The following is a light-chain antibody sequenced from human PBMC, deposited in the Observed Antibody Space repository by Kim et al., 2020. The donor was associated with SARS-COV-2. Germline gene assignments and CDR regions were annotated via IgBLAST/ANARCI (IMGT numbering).Light chain of an antibody. J-gene: IGLJ1*01. CDR3: GADHGSGSNFVYV. Sequence: CTLRSGYSNYRVDWCQQRTGKGPRFGMRVGTGGIVGSKGDGIPDRFSVLGSGLNRYLAIKNIQEEDESDYHCGADHGSGSNFVYVFGTGTKVTVL. V-gene: IGLV9-49*01. CDR1: SGYSNYR. CDR2: VGTGGIVG.